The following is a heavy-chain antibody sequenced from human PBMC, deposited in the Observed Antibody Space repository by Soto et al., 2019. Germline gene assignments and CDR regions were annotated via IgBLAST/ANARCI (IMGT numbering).Heavy chain of an antibody. V-gene: IGHV3-48*02. CDR1: GFPFSIYS. D-gene: IGHD6-19*01. Sequence: EVQLVESGGGLVQPGGSLRLTCVASGFPFSIYSMNWVRQAPGKGLEWSSYITSDTNTIKYADSVKGRFTISRDNAKNLVYLQMNSLRDEATAVYFCASSVEGHFDYWGQGTVFTVSS. J-gene: IGHJ4*02. CDR2: ITSDTNTI. CDR3: ASSVEGHFDY.